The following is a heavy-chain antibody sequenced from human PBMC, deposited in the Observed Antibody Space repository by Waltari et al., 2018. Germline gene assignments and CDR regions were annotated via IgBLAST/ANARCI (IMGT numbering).Heavy chain of an antibody. Sequence: QLQMHESGPGLVKSSETLSLTCTVSGDSMTNSNYYWAWIRQPPGKGLEWIGDIYYSGTSCYNPSLMSRLTISADTSKNHFSLSLTSVTVADTAIYYCARRPMGAAFDYWGQGVLVTISS. V-gene: IGHV4-39*02. CDR3: ARRPMGAAFDY. D-gene: IGHD3-16*01. J-gene: IGHJ4*02. CDR2: IYYSGTS. CDR1: GDSMTNSNYY.